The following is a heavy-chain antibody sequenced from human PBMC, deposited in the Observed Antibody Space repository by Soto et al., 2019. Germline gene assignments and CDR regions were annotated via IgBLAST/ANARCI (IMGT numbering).Heavy chain of an antibody. D-gene: IGHD3-3*01. CDR1: GFTFSNYC. CDR2: ISHTSNTI. CDR3: ARDFDFWNGYYRFDY. V-gene: IGHV3-48*02. Sequence: GGSLRLSCAASGFTFSNYCMNWVRQAPGKGLEWLSFISHTSNTIYYADSVKGRFTISRDNAKNSLYLQMNSLRDEDTALYYCARDFDFWNGYYRFDYWGQGTLVTVSS. J-gene: IGHJ4*02.